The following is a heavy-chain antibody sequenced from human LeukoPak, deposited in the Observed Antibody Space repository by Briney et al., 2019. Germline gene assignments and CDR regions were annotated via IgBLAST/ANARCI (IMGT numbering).Heavy chain of an antibody. CDR3: ARGTDYGYYYYYMDV. Sequence: SVKVSCKVSGYTLTELSMHWVRQAPGKGLEWMGGIIPIFGTANYAQKFQGRVTITADKSTSTAYRELSSLRSEDTAVYYCARGTDYGYYYYYMDVWGKGTTVTVSS. CDR1: GYTLTELS. V-gene: IGHV1-69*06. CDR2: IIPIFGTA. D-gene: IGHD4-17*01. J-gene: IGHJ6*03.